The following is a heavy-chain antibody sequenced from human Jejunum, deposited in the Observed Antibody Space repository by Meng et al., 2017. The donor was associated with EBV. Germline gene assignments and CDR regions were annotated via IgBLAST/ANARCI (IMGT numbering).Heavy chain of an antibody. CDR3: AGGTYSQTNWFDP. V-gene: IGHV1-2*06. CDR1: GYTFTGYY. D-gene: IGHD5-18*01. J-gene: IGHJ5*02. Sequence: QVQLVQSGAEVKKAGASVKVSCKASGYTFTGYYLHWVRQAPGQGLEWMGRINPNSGGTNYAQKFQGRVTMTRDTSFTTAYMELSRVTSDDTAVYYCAGGTYSQTNWFDPWGQGTMVTVSA. CDR2: INPNSGGT.